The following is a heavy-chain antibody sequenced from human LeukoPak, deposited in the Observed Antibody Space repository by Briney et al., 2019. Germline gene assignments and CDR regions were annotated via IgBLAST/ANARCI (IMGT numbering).Heavy chain of an antibody. Sequence: ASVKVSCKASGYTFTGYYMHWVRQAPGQGLEWMGWINPNSGGTNYAQKFQGSVTMTRDTSISTAYMELSRLRSDDTAVYYCARESRGFINWFDPWGQGTLVTVSS. D-gene: IGHD6-19*01. CDR1: GYTFTGYY. J-gene: IGHJ5*02. CDR3: ARESRGFINWFDP. V-gene: IGHV1-2*02. CDR2: INPNSGGT.